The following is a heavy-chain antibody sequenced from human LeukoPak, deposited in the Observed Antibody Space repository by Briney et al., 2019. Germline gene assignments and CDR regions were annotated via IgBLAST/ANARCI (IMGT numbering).Heavy chain of an antibody. J-gene: IGHJ3*02. D-gene: IGHD2-2*01. CDR3: TTDDVVVPAALREAFDI. CDR2: IKSKTDGGTT. Sequence: GGSLGLSCAASGFTFSNAWMSWVRQAPGKGLEWVGRIKSKTDGGTTDYAAPVKGRFTISRDDSKNTLYLQMNSLKTEDTAVYYCTTDDVVVPAALREAFDIWGQGTMVTVSS. V-gene: IGHV3-15*01. CDR1: GFTFSNAW.